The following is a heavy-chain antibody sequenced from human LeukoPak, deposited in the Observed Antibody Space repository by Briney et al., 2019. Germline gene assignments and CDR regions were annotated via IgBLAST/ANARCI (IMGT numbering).Heavy chain of an antibody. D-gene: IGHD6-13*01. V-gene: IGHV3-21*01. J-gene: IGHJ4*02. Sequence: PGGSLRLSCAASGFTFSSYSMNWVRQAPGKGLEWVSSISSSSSYIYYADSVKGRFTISRDNAKNSLYLQMNSLRAEDTAVYYCAREGGAAAGYFDYWGQGTLVIVSS. CDR3: AREGGAAAGYFDY. CDR1: GFTFSSYS. CDR2: ISSSSSYI.